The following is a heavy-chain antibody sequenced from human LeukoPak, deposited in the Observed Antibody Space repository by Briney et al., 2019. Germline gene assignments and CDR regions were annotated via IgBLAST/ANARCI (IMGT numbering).Heavy chain of an antibody. CDR2: IKQEGSEK. CDR1: EFTFSSNW. D-gene: IGHD3-16*02. CDR3: ARVTYDYVWGSYRYRGYFDY. Sequence: GGPRRPSGAASEFTFSSNWMTWVGRAPGKGLGWLANIKQEGSEKYYVDSVKGRFTISRDNAKNSLYLQMNSLRAEDTAVYYCARVTYDYVWGSYRYRGYFDYWGQGTLVTVSS. J-gene: IGHJ4*02. V-gene: IGHV3-7*01.